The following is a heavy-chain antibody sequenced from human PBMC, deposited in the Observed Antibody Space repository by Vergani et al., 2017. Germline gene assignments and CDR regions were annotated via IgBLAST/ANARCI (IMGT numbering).Heavy chain of an antibody. D-gene: IGHD5-12*01. V-gene: IGHV4-34*01. Sequence: QVQLQQWGAGLLKPSETLSLTCAVYGGSFSDYYWSWIRQPPGKGLEWIGDINHSGSTNYNPPLKSRVTMSVDTSKNQFSLKLSSVTAADTAVYYCARGSYSGYDYYFDYWGQGTLVTVSS. CDR1: GGSFSDYY. CDR3: ARGSYSGYDYYFDY. CDR2: INHSGST. J-gene: IGHJ4*02.